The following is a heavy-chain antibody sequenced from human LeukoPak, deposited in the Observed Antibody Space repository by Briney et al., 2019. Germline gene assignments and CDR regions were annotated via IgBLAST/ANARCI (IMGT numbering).Heavy chain of an antibody. V-gene: IGHV4-4*08. D-gene: IGHD3-9*01. CDR3: ARARYVNSFYAFDI. Sequence: PSETLSLTCTVSGGSISSYYWSWIRLAPGKGLEWIGYISRSGNTNYSPSLKSRVTIFGDTSKNQFFLKLSSVTAADTAVYYCARARYVNSFYAFDIWGQGTLVTVSS. CDR1: GGSISSYY. CDR2: ISRSGNT. J-gene: IGHJ3*02.